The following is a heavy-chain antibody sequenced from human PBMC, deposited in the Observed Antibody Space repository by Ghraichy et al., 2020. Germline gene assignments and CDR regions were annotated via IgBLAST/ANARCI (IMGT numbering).Heavy chain of an antibody. D-gene: IGHD3-9*01. CDR2: VSSGSGGII. CDR1: GFTFSSYS. CDR3: ARDTSNYGILTRTTYYYYAMDV. V-gene: IGHV3-48*01. J-gene: IGHJ6*02. Sequence: GGSLRLSCAASGFTFSSYSLNWVRQAPGKGLEWVSYVSSGSGGIISYADSVRGRFTISRDNAKNSLFLQMNSLRAEDTAVYYCARDTSNYGILTRTTYYYYAMDVWGQGTTVTVSS.